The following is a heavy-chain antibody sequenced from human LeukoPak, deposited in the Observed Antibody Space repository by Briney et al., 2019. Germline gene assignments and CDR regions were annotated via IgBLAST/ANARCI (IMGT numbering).Heavy chain of an antibody. CDR2: IYTSGST. Sequence: SQTLSLTCTVSGGSISSGSYYWSWIRQAAGQGLEWIGRIYTSGSTNYNPSLKSRVTISVDTSKNQFSLKLSSVTAADTAVYYCARDRPSYYYDSRTDAFDIWGQGTMVTVSS. J-gene: IGHJ3*02. CDR3: ARDRPSYYYDSRTDAFDI. D-gene: IGHD3-22*01. V-gene: IGHV4-61*02. CDR1: GGSISSGSYY.